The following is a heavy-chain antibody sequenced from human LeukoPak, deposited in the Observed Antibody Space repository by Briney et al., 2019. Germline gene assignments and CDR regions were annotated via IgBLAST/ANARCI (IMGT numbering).Heavy chain of an antibody. Sequence: SETLSLTCTVSGGSISSYYWSWIRQPPGKGLEWIGYIYYSGSTNYNPSPKSRVTISVDTSKNQFSLKLSSVTAADTAVYYCARDPGPNYYYGMDVWGQGTTVTVSS. J-gene: IGHJ6*02. CDR3: ARDPGPNYYYGMDV. CDR2: IYYSGST. V-gene: IGHV4-59*01. CDR1: GGSISSYY.